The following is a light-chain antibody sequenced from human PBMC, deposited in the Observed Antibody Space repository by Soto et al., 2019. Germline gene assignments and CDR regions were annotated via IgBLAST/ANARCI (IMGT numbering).Light chain of an antibody. J-gene: IGKJ2*01. CDR2: RAS. Sequence: EIVMTQSPATLSVSPGGSATLSCRASQSVSSNFAWYRQQPGQAPTLLIYRASTRATAIPARFSGSGSGTEFTLTISRLQSEDFAVYYCQQYNNWPYTLGEGTKLEIK. CDR1: QSVSSN. V-gene: IGKV3-15*01. CDR3: QQYNNWPYT.